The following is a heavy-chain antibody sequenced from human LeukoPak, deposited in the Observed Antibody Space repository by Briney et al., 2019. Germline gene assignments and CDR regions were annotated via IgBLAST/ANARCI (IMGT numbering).Heavy chain of an antibody. CDR2: IYYSGST. V-gene: IGHV4-39*07. Sequence: PSETLSLTCTVSGGSISSSSYYWGWIRQPPGKGLEWIGSIYYSGSTYYNPSLKSRVTISVDTSKNQFSLKLSSVTAADTAVYYCARVVGSGWYKDDYYYYMDVWGKGTTVTVSS. CDR1: GGSISSSSYY. J-gene: IGHJ6*03. CDR3: ARVVGSGWYKDDYYYYMDV. D-gene: IGHD6-19*01.